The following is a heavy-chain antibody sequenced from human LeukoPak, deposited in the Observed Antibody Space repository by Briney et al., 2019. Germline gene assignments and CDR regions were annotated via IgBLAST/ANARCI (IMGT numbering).Heavy chain of an antibody. J-gene: IGHJ5*02. CDR2: INHSGST. CDR3: ARAPSAAGTSELGWFDP. Sequence: GSLRLSCAASGFTFSSYWMSWVRQPPGKGLEWIGEINHSGSTNYNPSLKSRVTISVDTSKNQFSLKLSSVTAADTAVYYCARAPSAAGTSELGWFDPWGQGTLVTVSS. V-gene: IGHV4-34*01. CDR1: GFTFSSYW. D-gene: IGHD6-13*01.